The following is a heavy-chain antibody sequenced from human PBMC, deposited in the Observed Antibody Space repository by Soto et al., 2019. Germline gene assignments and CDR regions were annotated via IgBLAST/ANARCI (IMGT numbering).Heavy chain of an antibody. Sequence: GESLKICCKVSGYSFTSYWISGVRQMPGKGLEWMGRIDPSDSYTNYSPSFQGHVTISADKSISTAYLQWSSLKASDTAMYYCARRVLRYYYDSSGYSDAFDIWGQGTMVTVS. CDR2: IDPSDSYT. CDR3: ARRVLRYYYDSSGYSDAFDI. V-gene: IGHV5-10-1*01. CDR1: GYSFTSYW. J-gene: IGHJ3*02. D-gene: IGHD3-22*01.